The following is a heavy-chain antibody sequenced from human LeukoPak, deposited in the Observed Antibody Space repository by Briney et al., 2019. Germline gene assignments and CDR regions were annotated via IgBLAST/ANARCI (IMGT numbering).Heavy chain of an antibody. CDR3: AKNWLDGFDP. CDR2: IRYDGSNK. J-gene: IGHJ5*02. Sequence: GGSLRLSCAASGFTFSSYGMHWVRQAPGKGLEWVAFIRYDGSNKYYADSVKGRFTISRDNSKNTLCLQMDSLRAEDTAVYYCAKNWLDGFDPWGQGTLVTVSS. D-gene: IGHD2-2*03. CDR1: GFTFSSYG. V-gene: IGHV3-30*02.